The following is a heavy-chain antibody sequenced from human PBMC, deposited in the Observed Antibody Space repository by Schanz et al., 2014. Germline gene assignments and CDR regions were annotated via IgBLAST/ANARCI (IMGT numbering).Heavy chain of an antibody. D-gene: IGHD2-2*01. V-gene: IGHV3-30*04. Sequence: QVQLVESGGGVVQPGRSLRLSCAASGFTFSSYALLWVRQAPGKGLEWVAFVPFDGSQKFYADSVKGRFTISRDNSKNTVYLQMNSLRPGDTAVYYCARESSNDIVLVPGAVFDHWGQGILVTVSS. J-gene: IGHJ4*02. CDR2: VPFDGSQK. CDR1: GFTFSSYA. CDR3: ARESSNDIVLVPGAVFDH.